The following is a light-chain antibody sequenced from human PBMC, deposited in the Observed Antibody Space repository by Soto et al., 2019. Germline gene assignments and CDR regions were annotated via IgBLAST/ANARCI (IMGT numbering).Light chain of an antibody. CDR2: RAS. Sequence: DIQMTQSPSSLSASVGDRVTITCRATEFISSNLHWYQQKPGRAPNLLIYRASNLQTGVASRFSGRGSGTAFSLTISNLQPEDGATYFCQQSHSSPLTFGGVTKVQIK. V-gene: IGKV1-39*01. J-gene: IGKJ4*01. CDR1: EFISSN. CDR3: QQSHSSPLT.